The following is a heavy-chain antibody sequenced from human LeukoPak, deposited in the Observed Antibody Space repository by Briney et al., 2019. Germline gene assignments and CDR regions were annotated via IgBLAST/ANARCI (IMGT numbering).Heavy chain of an antibody. CDR1: GFTFRSYA. CDR2: ISYDGSNK. CDR3: ARGEWLRLHDGRIDY. J-gene: IGHJ4*02. D-gene: IGHD5-12*01. Sequence: GRSLRLSCAASGFTFRSYAMHWVRQAPGKGLEWVAVISYDGSNKYYTDSVKGRFTISRDNAKNSLYLQMNSLRAEDTALYYCARGEWLRLHDGRIDYWGQGTLVTVSS. V-gene: IGHV3-30*04.